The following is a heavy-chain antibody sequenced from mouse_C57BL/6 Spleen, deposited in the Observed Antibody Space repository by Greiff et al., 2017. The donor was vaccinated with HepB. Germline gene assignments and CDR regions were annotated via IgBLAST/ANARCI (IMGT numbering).Heavy chain of an antibody. D-gene: IGHD1-1*01. Sequence: ESGAELVRPGTSVKVSCKASGYAFTNYLIEWVKQRPGQGLEWIGVINPGSGGTNYNEKFKGKATLTADKSSSTAYMQLSSLTSEDSAVYFCARSGIYYYGSRDYWGQGTTLTVSS. J-gene: IGHJ2*01. CDR1: GYAFTNYL. CDR2: INPGSGGT. CDR3: ARSGIYYYGSRDY. V-gene: IGHV1-54*01.